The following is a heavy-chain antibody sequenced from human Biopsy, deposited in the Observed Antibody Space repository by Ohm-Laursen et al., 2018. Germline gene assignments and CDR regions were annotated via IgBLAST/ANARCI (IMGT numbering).Heavy chain of an antibody. Sequence: SLRLSCAASGFSFTSSWMTWIRQAPGRGLEWVATINPDASGKYYVDSVKGRFTISRDNSKSSLYLQMNSLRDEDTAVYYCARGPSGTAAGRFASWGQGTLVTVSS. V-gene: IGHV3-7*04. CDR3: ARGPSGTAAGRFAS. CDR2: INPDASGK. D-gene: IGHD6-13*01. J-gene: IGHJ4*02. CDR1: GFSFTSSW.